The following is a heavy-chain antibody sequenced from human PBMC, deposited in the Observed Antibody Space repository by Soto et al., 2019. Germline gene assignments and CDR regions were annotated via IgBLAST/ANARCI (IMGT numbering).Heavy chain of an antibody. Sequence: VQLVQSGAEVKKPGSSVKVSCKASGGTLSSYTISWVRQAPGQGLEWMGRISPILGMANYAQKLQGRVTSTAAKSTSTAYMELTSLRSEDTAVYFCAGLNCTNGICYTFNWFDPWGQGTLVTVSS. D-gene: IGHD2-8*01. CDR3: AGLNCTNGICYTFNWFDP. V-gene: IGHV1-69*02. CDR2: ISPILGMA. CDR1: GGTLSSYT. J-gene: IGHJ5*02.